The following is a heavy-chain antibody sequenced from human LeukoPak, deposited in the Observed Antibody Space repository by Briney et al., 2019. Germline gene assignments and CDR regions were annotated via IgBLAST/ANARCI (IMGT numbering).Heavy chain of an antibody. V-gene: IGHV3-30*06. Sequence: GTSLRLSCEASGFTFTNHGMHWVRQAPGKGLEWVAVISYDGSNKYYADSVKGRFTISRDNSKNTLYLQMNSLRAEDTAVYYCARTEGYGDADFDYWGQRTLVTVSS. CDR2: ISYDGSNK. J-gene: IGHJ4*02. CDR1: GFTFTNHG. CDR3: ARTEGYGDADFDY. D-gene: IGHD4-17*01.